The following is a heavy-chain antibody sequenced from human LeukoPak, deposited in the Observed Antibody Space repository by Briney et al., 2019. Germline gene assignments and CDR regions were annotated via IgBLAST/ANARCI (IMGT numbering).Heavy chain of an antibody. J-gene: IGHJ5*02. Sequence: SETLSLTCTVSGGSISSYYWSWIRQPPGKGLEWIGYIYDSGSTNYNPSLKSRVTISIDTSKNQFSLKLSSVTAADTAVYYCARDMDGSGSYYSAWGQGTLVTVSS. CDR2: IYDSGST. D-gene: IGHD3-10*01. CDR1: GGSISSYY. V-gene: IGHV4-59*01. CDR3: ARDMDGSGSYYSA.